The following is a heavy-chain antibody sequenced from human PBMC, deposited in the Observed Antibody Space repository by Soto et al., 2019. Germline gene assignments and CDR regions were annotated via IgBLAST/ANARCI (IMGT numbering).Heavy chain of an antibody. J-gene: IGHJ4*02. V-gene: IGHV4-59*01. CDR2: IYYSGST. Sequence: SETLSLTCVVSGGSLSSYYWGWIRQPPGKGLEWIGYIYYSGSTNYNPSLKSRVAISVDTSKNQFSLKLSSVTAADTAVYYCARTWGSMNDYWGRGTLVTVSS. CDR1: GGSLSSYY. CDR3: ARTWGSMNDY. D-gene: IGHD3-16*01.